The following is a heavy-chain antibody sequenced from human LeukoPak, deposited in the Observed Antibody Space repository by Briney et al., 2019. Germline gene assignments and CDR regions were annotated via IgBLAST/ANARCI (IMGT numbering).Heavy chain of an antibody. Sequence: SETLSLTCAVSGGSINSSHWWSWVRQSPGKGLEWIGNTYYSDYTNYNPSLKSRATISVDKSKNQLSLKVTSVTAADTAMYYCARDSKSTADAFDIWGQGTMVTVSS. V-gene: IGHV4-4*02. J-gene: IGHJ3*02. D-gene: IGHD5/OR15-5a*01. CDR2: TYYSDYT. CDR1: GGSINSSHW. CDR3: ARDSKSTADAFDI.